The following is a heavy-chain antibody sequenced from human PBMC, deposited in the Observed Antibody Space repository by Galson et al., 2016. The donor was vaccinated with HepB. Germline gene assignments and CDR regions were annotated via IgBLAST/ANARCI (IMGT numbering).Heavy chain of an antibody. CDR2: INPGNGDT. D-gene: IGHD1-26*01. V-gene: IGHV1-3*01. CDR1: GYTFTNYA. J-gene: IGHJ4*02. Sequence: SVKVSCKAPGYTFTNYAMHWVRQAPGQRLEWMGWINPGNGDTKYSQKFQGRVTISRDTSASTAYMELSGLISEDTAVYYCAREGSYYTLDYWGQGTLVTVSS. CDR3: AREGSYYTLDY.